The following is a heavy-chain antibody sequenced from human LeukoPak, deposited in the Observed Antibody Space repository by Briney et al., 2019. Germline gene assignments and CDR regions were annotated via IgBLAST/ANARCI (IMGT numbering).Heavy chain of an antibody. CDR2: IYYSGST. J-gene: IGHJ4*02. CDR3: ASGSGSYYGFWLDY. D-gene: IGHD1-26*01. V-gene: IGHV4-59*01. Sequence: SETLSLTCTVSGGSISSYYWSWIRQPPGEGLEWIGYIYYSGSTNYNPSLKSRVTISVDTSKNQFSLKLSSVTAADTAVYYCASGSGSYYGFWLDYWGQGTLVTVSS. CDR1: GGSISSYY.